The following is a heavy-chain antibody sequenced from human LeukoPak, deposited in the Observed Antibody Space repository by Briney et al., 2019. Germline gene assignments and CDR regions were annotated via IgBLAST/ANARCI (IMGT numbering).Heavy chain of an antibody. D-gene: IGHD3-10*01. V-gene: IGHV3-30*02. CDR3: VRDSRVDSSGRPSLDY. J-gene: IGHJ4*02. CDR2: IWYDGSNK. Sequence: QSGGSLRLSCAASGFTFSYYGMHWVRQAPGKGLEWVANIWYDGSNKYYADSVKGRFTISRDNSKNTLNLQMNSLRADDTAVYFCVRDSRVDSSGRPSLDYWGQGTLVTVSS. CDR1: GFTFSYYG.